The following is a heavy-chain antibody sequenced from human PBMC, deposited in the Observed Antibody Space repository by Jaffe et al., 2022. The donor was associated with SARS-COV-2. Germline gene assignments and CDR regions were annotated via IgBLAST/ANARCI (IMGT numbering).Heavy chain of an antibody. CDR1: GGSISSYY. CDR3: ARTSTRWFDP. CDR2: IYYSGST. Sequence: QVQLQESGPGLVKPSETLSLTCTVSGGSISSYYWSWIRQPPGKGLEWIGYIYYSGSTNYNPSLKSRVTISVDTSKNQFSLKLSSVTAADTAVYYCARTSTRWFDPWGQGTLVTVSS. V-gene: IGHV4-59*01. J-gene: IGHJ5*02. D-gene: IGHD4-17*01.